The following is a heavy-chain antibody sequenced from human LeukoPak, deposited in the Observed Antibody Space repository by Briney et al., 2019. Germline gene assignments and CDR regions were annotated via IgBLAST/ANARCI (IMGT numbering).Heavy chain of an antibody. CDR1: GFTFRSYW. Sequence: PGGSLRLSXAASGFTFRSYWMHWVRQAPGKGLVWVSRINSDGSSTTYADSVKGRFTISRDNAKNTLHLQMSSLRVEDTAVYYCAVLSSGYPVDYWDQGTLVTVSS. CDR2: INSDGSST. V-gene: IGHV3-74*01. J-gene: IGHJ4*02. D-gene: IGHD3-22*01. CDR3: AVLSSGYPVDY.